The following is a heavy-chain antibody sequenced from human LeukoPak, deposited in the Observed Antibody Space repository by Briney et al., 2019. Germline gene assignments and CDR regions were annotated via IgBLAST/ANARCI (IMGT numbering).Heavy chain of an antibody. CDR3: ARAGPRRDGYNVDS. Sequence: AETLSLTCTVSGGSISSYYWSWIRQPPGKGLEWIGYMYGRGFTRYSPSLKSRVTISVDTSKNQFSLKLSSVTAADTAVYYCARAGPRRDGYNVDSWGQGTLVT. CDR1: GGSISSYY. J-gene: IGHJ4*02. CDR2: MYGRGFT. D-gene: IGHD5-24*01. V-gene: IGHV4-59*01.